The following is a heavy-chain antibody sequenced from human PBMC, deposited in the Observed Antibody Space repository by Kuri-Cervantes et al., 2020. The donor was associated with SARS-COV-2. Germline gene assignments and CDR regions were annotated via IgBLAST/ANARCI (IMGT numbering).Heavy chain of an antibody. J-gene: IGHJ4*02. Sequence: SETLSLTCTVSGGSISSYYWSWIRQPPGKGLEWIGYIYYSGSTTYNPSLKSRVTISVDTSKNQFSLKLSSVTAADTAVYYCARAGYYFDYWGQGTLVTVSS. CDR1: GGSISSYY. CDR2: IYYSGST. V-gene: IGHV4-59*01. CDR3: ARAGYYFDY.